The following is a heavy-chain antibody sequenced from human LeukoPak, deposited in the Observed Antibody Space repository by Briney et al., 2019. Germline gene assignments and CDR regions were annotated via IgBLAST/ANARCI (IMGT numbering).Heavy chain of an antibody. V-gene: IGHV3-48*03. CDR2: ISTSGSSI. CDR1: GLSFSSYD. CDR3: VPPAAGLHRTISTEYRQD. J-gene: IGHJ1*01. Sequence: GGSLRLFCVAAGLSFSSYDMYWVRQAPGKGLEWVAYISTSGSSIDHADSVKGRFTISRDNGKSSVFLQMNSLRVEDTADYCVPPAAGLHRTISTEYRQDWGQGALVTVSS. D-gene: IGHD6-13*01.